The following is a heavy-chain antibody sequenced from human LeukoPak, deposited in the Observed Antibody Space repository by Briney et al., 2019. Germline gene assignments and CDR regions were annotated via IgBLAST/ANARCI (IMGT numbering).Heavy chain of an antibody. CDR2: ISYDGSNK. CDR1: GFTFSSYA. Sequence: PGGSLRLSCAASGFTFSSYAMHWVRQAPGKGLEGGAVISYDGSNKYYADSVKGRFTISRDNSKNTLYLQMNSLRAEDTAVYYCARALGYCSSTSCPLDYWGQGTLVTVSS. J-gene: IGHJ4*02. D-gene: IGHD2-2*01. CDR3: ARALGYCSSTSCPLDY. V-gene: IGHV3-30*04.